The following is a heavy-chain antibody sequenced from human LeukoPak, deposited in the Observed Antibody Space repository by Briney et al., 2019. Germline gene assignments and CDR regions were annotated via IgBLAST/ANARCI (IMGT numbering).Heavy chain of an antibody. CDR3: ARVNEAYCGGDCPPDY. D-gene: IGHD2-21*01. J-gene: IGHJ4*02. Sequence: SETLSLTCTVSGGSISSGGYYWSWIRQPPGKGLEWIGYIFHIMSTYYNPSLKSRVTISVDRSKNQFSLKLNSVTAADTAVYYCARVNEAYCGGDCPPDYWGQGTLVTVSS. V-gene: IGHV4-30-2*01. CDR2: IFHIMST. CDR1: GGSISSGGYY.